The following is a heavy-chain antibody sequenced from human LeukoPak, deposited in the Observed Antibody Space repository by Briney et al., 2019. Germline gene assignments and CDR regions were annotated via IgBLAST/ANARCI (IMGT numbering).Heavy chain of an antibody. Sequence: GGSLRLSCAASGFTFDDYAMHWVRQAPGKGLEWVSGISWNSGSIGYADSVKGRFTISRDNAKNSLYLQMNSLRAEDTALYYCAGLGSFGEREVDPWGQGTLVTVSS. J-gene: IGHJ5*02. CDR2: ISWNSGSI. CDR3: AGLGSFGEREVDP. CDR1: GFTFDDYA. D-gene: IGHD3-10*01. V-gene: IGHV3-9*01.